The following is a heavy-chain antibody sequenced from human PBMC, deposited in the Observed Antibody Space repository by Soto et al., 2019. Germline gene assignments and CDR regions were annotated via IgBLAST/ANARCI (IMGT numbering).Heavy chain of an antibody. Sequence: LSLTCAVYGGSFSGYYWSWIRQPPGKGLEWVGEINHSGSTNYNPSLKSRVTISVDTSKNQFSLKLSSVTAADTAVYYCARGYCSGGSCRITNWFDPWGQGTLVTVSS. D-gene: IGHD2-15*01. CDR1: GGSFSGYY. CDR2: INHSGST. CDR3: ARGYCSGGSCRITNWFDP. J-gene: IGHJ5*02. V-gene: IGHV4-34*01.